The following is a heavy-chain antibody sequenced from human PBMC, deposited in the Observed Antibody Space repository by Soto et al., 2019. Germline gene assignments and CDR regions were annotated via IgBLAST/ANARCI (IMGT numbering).Heavy chain of an antibody. J-gene: IGHJ4*02. V-gene: IGHV3-30-3*01. CDR2: ISYDGSNK. D-gene: IGHD1-26*01. Sequence: GGSLRLSCAASGFTFSSYGMHWVLQAPGKGLEWVAVISYDGSNKYYADSVKGRFTISRDNSKNTLYLQMNSLRAEDTAVYYCARDRGSYYVSDFDYRGQGTLVTVSS. CDR3: ARDRGSYYVSDFDY. CDR1: GFTFSSYG.